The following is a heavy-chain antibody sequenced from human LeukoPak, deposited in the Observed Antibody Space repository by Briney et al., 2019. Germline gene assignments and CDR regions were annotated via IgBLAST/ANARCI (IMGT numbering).Heavy chain of an antibody. Sequence: GGSLRLSCAASGFTFSSYGMHWVRQAPGKGLEWVSVIYSGGSTYYADSVKGRFTISRDNSKNTLYLQMNSLRAEDTAVYYCVAPLAGYWGQGTLVTVSS. V-gene: IGHV3-53*01. CDR1: GFTFSSYG. CDR2: IYSGGST. J-gene: IGHJ4*02. D-gene: IGHD3-3*02. CDR3: VAPLAGY.